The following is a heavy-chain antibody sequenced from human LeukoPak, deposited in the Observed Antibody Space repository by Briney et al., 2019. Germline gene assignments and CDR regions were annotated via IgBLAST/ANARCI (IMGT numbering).Heavy chain of an antibody. J-gene: IGHJ4*02. CDR2: IYSDGSI. CDR3: TRHRVISTRDFEY. V-gene: IGHV3-53*01. D-gene: IGHD2-21*01. Sequence: GGSLRLSCAASGFTVSSNDMSWVRQAPGKGLEWVSLIYSDGSIYYADSVKGRFTISRDNSKNTLYLQMNSLGAEDTAVYYCTRHRVISTRDFEYWGQGTLVTVSS. CDR1: GFTVSSND.